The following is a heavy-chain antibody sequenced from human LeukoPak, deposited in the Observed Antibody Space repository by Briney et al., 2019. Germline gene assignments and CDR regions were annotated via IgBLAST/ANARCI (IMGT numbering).Heavy chain of an antibody. CDR3: ARDPLQDYCSSTSCNYYMDV. Sequence: GASVKVSCKASGYTFTSYYMHWVRRAPGQGLEWMGIINPSGGSTSYAQKFQGRVTMTRDTSTSTVYMELSSLRSEDTAVYYCARDPLQDYCSSTSCNYYMDVWGKGTTVTVSS. D-gene: IGHD2-2*01. J-gene: IGHJ6*03. CDR2: INPSGGST. V-gene: IGHV1-46*01. CDR1: GYTFTSYY.